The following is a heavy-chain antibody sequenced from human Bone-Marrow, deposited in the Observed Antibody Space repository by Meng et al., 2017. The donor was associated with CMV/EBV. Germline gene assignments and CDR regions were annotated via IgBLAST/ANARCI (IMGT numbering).Heavy chain of an antibody. D-gene: IGHD3-3*01. CDR2: IYYSGST. J-gene: IGHJ4*02. CDR3: ARRGWSYFDY. Sequence: GSLRLSCTVSGGSISSYYWSWIRQPPGKGLEWIGYIYYSGSTNYNPSLKSRVTISVDTSKNQFSLKLSSVTAAATAVYYCARRGWSYFDYWGQGTLVTVSS. V-gene: IGHV4-59*01. CDR1: GGSISSYY.